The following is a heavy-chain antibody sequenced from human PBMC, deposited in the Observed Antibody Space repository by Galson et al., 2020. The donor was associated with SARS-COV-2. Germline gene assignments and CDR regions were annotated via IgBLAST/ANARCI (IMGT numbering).Heavy chain of an antibody. CDR1: GGSISYYY. CDR2: VHYSGNT. CDR3: ARGTPPDFDT. V-gene: IGHV4-59*13. J-gene: IGHJ4*02. Sequence: SETLSLTCFVSGGSISYYYWSWIRQRPGKELEWIGYVHYSGNTAYNPSLKSRLTMSLDTSKNHFYLDLNSVSAADTAVYYCARGTPPDFDTWGQGALVTVSS.